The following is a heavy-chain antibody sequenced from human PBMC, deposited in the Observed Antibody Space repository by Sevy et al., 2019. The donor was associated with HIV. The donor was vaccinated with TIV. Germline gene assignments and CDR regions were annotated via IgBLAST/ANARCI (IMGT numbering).Heavy chain of an antibody. J-gene: IGHJ4*02. CDR3: AKGHRGVTDY. V-gene: IGHV3-74*01. Sequence: GGSLRLSCTASGFSFSSSWMHWVRQPPGKGPVWVSHINSDGMSTRDADSVKGRFTVSRDNGKNTMYLQMNSLGVDDTAVYYCAKGHRGVTDYWGQGTLVTVSS. CDR1: GFSFSSSW. CDR2: INSDGMST. D-gene: IGHD3-10*01.